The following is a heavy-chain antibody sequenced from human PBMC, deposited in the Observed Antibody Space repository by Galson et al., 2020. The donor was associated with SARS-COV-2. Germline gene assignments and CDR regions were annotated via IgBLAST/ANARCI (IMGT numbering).Heavy chain of an antibody. V-gene: IGHV4-39*07. CDR3: ARDLPPPPYYFDY. CDR1: GGSIRSINYY. CDR2: IYYSGST. Sequence: SQTLSLTCTVSGGSIRSINYYWSWIRQTPGKGLEWIGSIYYSGSTYYNPSLKSRITMSVDTSKNQFSLKLSSVTAADTAVYYCARDLPPPPYYFDYWGQGTLVTVSS. J-gene: IGHJ4*02.